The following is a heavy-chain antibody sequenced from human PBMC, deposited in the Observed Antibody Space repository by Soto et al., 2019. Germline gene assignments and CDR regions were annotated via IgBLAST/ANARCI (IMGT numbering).Heavy chain of an antibody. CDR1: GDAVGGTSYW. D-gene: IGHD2-21*01. CDR2: VYSSGTT. Sequence: PETLSLTCHVSGDAVGGTSYWWGWIRQSPEKGLEWIGSVYSSGTTYYKPSLKSRVTISVVVSNNHFSLKVYSVSAADTAVYYCARQIGMGWFAPWGPGTLVTVSS. CDR3: ARQIGMGWFAP. J-gene: IGHJ5*02. V-gene: IGHV4-39*01.